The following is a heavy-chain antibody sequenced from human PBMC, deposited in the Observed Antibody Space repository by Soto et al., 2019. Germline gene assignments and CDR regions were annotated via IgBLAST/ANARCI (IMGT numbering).Heavy chain of an antibody. D-gene: IGHD3-10*01. CDR2: ISAYNGNT. V-gene: IGHV1-18*01. CDR3: ARFASAMVRGVISY. Sequence: ASVKVSCKASGYTFTSYGISWVRQAPGQGLEWMGWISAYNGNTNYAQKLQGRVTMTTDTSTSTAYMELRSLRSDDTAVYYCARFASAMVRGVISYWGQGTLVTVSS. CDR1: GYTFTSYG. J-gene: IGHJ4*02.